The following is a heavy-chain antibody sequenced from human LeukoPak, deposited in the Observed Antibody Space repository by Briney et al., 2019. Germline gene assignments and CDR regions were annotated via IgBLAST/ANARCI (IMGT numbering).Heavy chain of an antibody. J-gene: IGHJ5*02. D-gene: IGHD2-2*01. CDR3: ARDRGTYCSSTSCFPGWFDP. CDR1: GFTFSSYW. Sequence: GRSLRLSCAASGFTFSSYWMSWVRQAPGKGLEWVANIKQDGSEKYYVDSVKGRFTISRDNAKNSLYLQMNSLRAEDTAVYYCARDRGTYCSSTSCFPGWFDPWGQGTLVTVSS. V-gene: IGHV3-7*01. CDR2: IKQDGSEK.